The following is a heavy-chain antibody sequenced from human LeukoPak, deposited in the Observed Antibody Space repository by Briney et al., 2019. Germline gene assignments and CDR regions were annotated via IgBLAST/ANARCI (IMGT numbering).Heavy chain of an antibody. D-gene: IGHD2-2*01. V-gene: IGHV1-2*02. CDR2: INPNSGGT. Sequence: SVKVSCKASGYTFTGYYMHWVRQAPGQGLEWMGWINPNSGGTNYAQRFQGRVTMTRDTSISTAYMELSRLRPDDTAVYYCAREDIVVVPAATEYNWFDPWGQGTLVTVSS. CDR1: GYTFTGYY. J-gene: IGHJ5*02. CDR3: AREDIVVVPAATEYNWFDP.